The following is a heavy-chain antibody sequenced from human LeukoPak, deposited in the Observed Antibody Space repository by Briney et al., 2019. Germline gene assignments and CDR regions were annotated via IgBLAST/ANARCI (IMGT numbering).Heavy chain of an antibody. Sequence: GGSLRLSCAASGFTFSSYAMSWVRQAPGKGLEWVSAISGSGGSTYDADSVKGRFTISRDNSKNTLYLQMNSLRAEDTAVYYCAKGGTRGVYYFDYWGQGTLVTVSS. CDR2: ISGSGGST. CDR1: GFTFSSYA. J-gene: IGHJ4*02. V-gene: IGHV3-23*01. CDR3: AKGGTRGVYYFDY. D-gene: IGHD3-10*01.